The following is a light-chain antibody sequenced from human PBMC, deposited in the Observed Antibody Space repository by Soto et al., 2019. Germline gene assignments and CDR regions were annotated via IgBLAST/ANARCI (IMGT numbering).Light chain of an antibody. CDR3: SSYSTRPTLEV. CDR1: SSDVGDYPY. Sequence: QSALTQPASVSGSPGQSITISCTGTSSDVGDYPYVSWYQQHPGEAPQLIISEVSDRPSRISNRFSGSKSGNTASLTISGLQAEDEADYYCSSYSTRPTLEVFGGGTQLTVL. V-gene: IGLV2-14*01. CDR2: EVS. J-gene: IGLJ2*01.